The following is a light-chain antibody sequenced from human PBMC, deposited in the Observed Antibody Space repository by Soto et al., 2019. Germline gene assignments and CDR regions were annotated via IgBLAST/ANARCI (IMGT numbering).Light chain of an antibody. CDR1: QGVSSN. V-gene: IGKV1-9*01. J-gene: IGKJ4*01. Sequence: IQLTQSPSSLSASGGDRVTITCRASQGVSSNLAWYQQKPGKAPKLLIYAATTLQSGVPSRFSGSGSGTDFTLTISSLQPEDFATYYCQQLNNYSPRLTFGGGTKVEIK. CDR3: QQLNNYSPRLT. CDR2: AAT.